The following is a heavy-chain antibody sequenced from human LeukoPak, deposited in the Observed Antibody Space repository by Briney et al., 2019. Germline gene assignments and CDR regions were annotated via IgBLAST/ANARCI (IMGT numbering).Heavy chain of an antibody. CDR1: GFTFDDYA. CDR3: AKGVVVAATPEWYFDL. V-gene: IGHV3-43*02. Sequence: AGGSLRLSCAASGFTFDDYAMYWVRQAPGKGLEWVSLISGDGGSTYYADSVKGRFTISRDNSKNSLYLQMHSLRTEDTALYYCAKGVVVAATPEWYFDLWGRGTLVTVSS. CDR2: ISGDGGST. D-gene: IGHD2-15*01. J-gene: IGHJ2*01.